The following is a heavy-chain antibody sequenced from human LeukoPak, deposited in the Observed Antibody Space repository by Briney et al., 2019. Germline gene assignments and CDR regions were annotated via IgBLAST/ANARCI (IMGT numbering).Heavy chain of an antibody. CDR2: ISGSGGST. CDR1: GFTFSSYA. J-gene: IGHJ4*02. D-gene: IGHD3-10*01. Sequence: GGSLRLSCAPSGFTFSSYAMSWVRQAPGEGREWVSAISGSGGSTYYAHSVKGRFTISRDNSKNTLYLQMNSLRAEDTAVYCCAKVGESTVDHWGQGTLVTVSS. CDR3: AKVGESTVDH. V-gene: IGHV3-23*01.